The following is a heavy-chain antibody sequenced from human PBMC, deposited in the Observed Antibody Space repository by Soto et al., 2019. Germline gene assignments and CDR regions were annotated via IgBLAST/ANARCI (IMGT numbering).Heavy chain of an antibody. CDR1: GFTFSSYS. V-gene: IGHV3-21*01. CDR3: ARDIVVVPAAHQGGAFDI. D-gene: IGHD2-2*01. CDR2: ISSSSSYI. J-gene: IGHJ3*02. Sequence: GGSLRLSCAASGFTFSSYSMNWVRQAPGKGLEWVSSISSSSSYIYYADSVKGRLTISRDNAKNSLYLQMNSLRAEDTAVYYCARDIVVVPAAHQGGAFDIWGQGTMVTVSS.